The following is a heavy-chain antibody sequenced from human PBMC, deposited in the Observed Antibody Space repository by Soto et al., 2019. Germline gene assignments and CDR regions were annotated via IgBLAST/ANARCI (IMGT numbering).Heavy chain of an antibody. J-gene: IGHJ6*03. CDR2: IYYSGST. CDR3: ARQGPYFYGSGSYSPAYYYYMDV. CDR1: GGSINIDLYH. Sequence: PSETLSLTCTVSGGSINIDLYHWTLIRQTPGKGLEWIGYIYYSGSTNYNPSLKSRVTISVDTSKNQFSLKLSSVTAADTAVYYCARQGPYFYGSGSYSPAYYYYMDVWGKGTTVTVSS. D-gene: IGHD3-10*01. V-gene: IGHV4-30-4*01.